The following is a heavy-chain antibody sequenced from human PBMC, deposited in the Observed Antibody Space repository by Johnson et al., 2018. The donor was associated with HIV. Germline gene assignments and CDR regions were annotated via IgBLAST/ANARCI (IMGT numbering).Heavy chain of an antibody. CDR2: ISWNSGSI. V-gene: IGHV3-20*04. D-gene: IGHD5-18*01. CDR1: GFNFDDYG. J-gene: IGHJ3*02. CDR3: AKTEDRGYRMALDAFDI. Sequence: VQLVESGGAVVRPGGSLRLSCAASGFNFDDYGMSWVRQAAGKGLEWVSGISWNSGSIGYADSVKGRFTISRDNSKNTLYLQMNSLRAEETAVYYCAKTEDRGYRMALDAFDIWGQGTMVTVSS.